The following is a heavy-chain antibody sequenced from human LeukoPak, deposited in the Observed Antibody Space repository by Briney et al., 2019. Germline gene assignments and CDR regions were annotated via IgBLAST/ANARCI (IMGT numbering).Heavy chain of an antibody. Sequence: SVKVSCKASGGTFSSYAISWVRQAPGQGLEWMGGIIPIFGTANYAQKFQGRVTITADKSTSTAYMELSSLRSEDTAVYYCARGAYSWNDVPYYYGMDVWGKGTTVTVSS. D-gene: IGHD1-1*01. CDR2: IIPIFGTA. CDR3: ARGAYSWNDVPYYYGMDV. V-gene: IGHV1-69*06. J-gene: IGHJ6*04. CDR1: GGTFSSYA.